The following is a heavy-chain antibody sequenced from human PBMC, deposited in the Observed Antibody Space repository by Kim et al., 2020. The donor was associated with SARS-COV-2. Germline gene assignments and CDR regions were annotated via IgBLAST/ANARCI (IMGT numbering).Heavy chain of an antibody. CDR2: IKSKADGGTT. Sequence: GGSLRLSCAASGFIFSKAWMSWVRQAPGRGLEWIARIKSKADGGTTDYLAPVRGRFTISRDDSRDMVFLQMNSLKSEDTAVYYCATDSAEGDSWGQGTLV. CDR3: ATDSAEGDS. CDR1: GFIFSKAW. J-gene: IGHJ4*02. V-gene: IGHV3-15*01.